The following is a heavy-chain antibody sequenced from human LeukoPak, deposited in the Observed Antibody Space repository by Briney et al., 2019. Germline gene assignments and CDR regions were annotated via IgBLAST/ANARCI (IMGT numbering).Heavy chain of an antibody. D-gene: IGHD5-18*01. Sequence: PGGSLRLSCAASGFTFSSYSMNWVRQAPGKGLEWVSSISSSSSYIYYADSVKGRFTISGDNAKNSLFLQMNSLRAEDTAVYYCARGVDTAMVIPFDYWGQGTLVTVSS. CDR2: ISSSSSYI. CDR1: GFTFSSYS. J-gene: IGHJ4*02. V-gene: IGHV3-21*01. CDR3: ARGVDTAMVIPFDY.